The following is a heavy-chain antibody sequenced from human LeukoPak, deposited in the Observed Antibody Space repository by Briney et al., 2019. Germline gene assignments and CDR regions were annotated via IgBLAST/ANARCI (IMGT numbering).Heavy chain of an antibody. CDR3: ARVPRSYPGYYDFWSGSYDAFDI. CDR1: GGSISSGTYY. V-gene: IGHV4-61*02. Sequence: SETLSLTCTVSGGSISSGTYYWSWIRQPAGKVLEWIGRIYTSGSTNYNPSLKSRVTISVDTSKNQFYLKLSSLTAADTAVYYCARVPRSYPGYYDFWSGSYDAFDIWGQGTMVTVSS. D-gene: IGHD3-3*01. CDR2: IYTSGST. J-gene: IGHJ3*02.